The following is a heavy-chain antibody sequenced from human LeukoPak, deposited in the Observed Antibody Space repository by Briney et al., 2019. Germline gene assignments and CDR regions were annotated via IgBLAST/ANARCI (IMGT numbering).Heavy chain of an antibody. CDR1: GSISPSY. CDR3: TRHAQNYYYGMDV. V-gene: IGHV4-59*08. CDR2: IHYTGGA. J-gene: IGHJ6*01. Sequence: SETLSLTCTGGSISPSYWSWIRQSPGKGLEWIAQIHYTGGATYNPSLKSRVTISVDTSNNHLSLRLSSVTAADTAVYYCTRHAQNYYYGMDVWGQGTTVTVSS.